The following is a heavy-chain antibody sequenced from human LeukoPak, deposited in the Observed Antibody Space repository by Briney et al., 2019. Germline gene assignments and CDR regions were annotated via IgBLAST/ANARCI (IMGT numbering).Heavy chain of an antibody. D-gene: IGHD6-19*01. CDR1: GGSFSGYY. CDR2: INHSGST. V-gene: IGHV4-34*01. Sequence: SGTLSLTCAVYGGSFSGYYWSWIRQPPGKGLEWIGEINHSGSTNYNPSLKSRVTISVDTSKNQFSLKLSSVTAADTAVYYCAREDLAVNGVYWGQGTLVTVS. J-gene: IGHJ4*02. CDR3: AREDLAVNGVY.